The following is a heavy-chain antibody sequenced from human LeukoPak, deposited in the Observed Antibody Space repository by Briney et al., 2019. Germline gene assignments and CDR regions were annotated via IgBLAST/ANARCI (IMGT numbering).Heavy chain of an antibody. CDR1: GGSIISSNYY. D-gene: IGHD1-1*01. CDR2: VYNSGTT. J-gene: IGHJ5*02. CDR3: ARLWSGNERTFDP. V-gene: IGHV4-39*01. Sequence: SETLSLTCTVSGGSIISSNYYWAWIRQPPGKELEWLATVYNSGTTYYTPSLKSRATISVDTSKDQFSLKLDSVTAADTALYYGARLWSGNERTFDPWGQGPRVPVSS.